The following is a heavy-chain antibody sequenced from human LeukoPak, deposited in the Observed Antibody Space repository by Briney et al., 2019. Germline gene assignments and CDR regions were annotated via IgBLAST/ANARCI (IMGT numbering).Heavy chain of an antibody. V-gene: IGHV3-74*01. Sequence: GGSLTLSCAASGFTFSSYWMHWLRQAPGEGLVWVSRINSDGSSTGYADSVKGRFTISRDNAKNTLYLQMNSLTAEDTAVYYCARGPTGTYGELFDYWGQGTLVTVSS. D-gene: IGHD1-1*01. J-gene: IGHJ4*02. CDR3: ARGPTGTYGELFDY. CDR2: INSDGSST. CDR1: GFTFSSYW.